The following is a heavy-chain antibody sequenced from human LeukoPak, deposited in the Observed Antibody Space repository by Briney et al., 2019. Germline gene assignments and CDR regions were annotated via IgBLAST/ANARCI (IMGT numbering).Heavy chain of an antibody. V-gene: IGHV3-74*01. CDR3: AKGPFIPPKPYYYDSSGYYISHIDY. Sequence: GGSLRLSCAASGNYWMHWVRQAPGKGLVWVSHINSDGSWTSYADSVKGRFTISRDNSKNTLYLKMNSLRAEDTAVYYCAKGPFIPPKPYYYDSSGYYISHIDYWGQGTLVTVSS. D-gene: IGHD3-22*01. CDR1: GNYW. CDR2: INSDGSWT. J-gene: IGHJ4*02.